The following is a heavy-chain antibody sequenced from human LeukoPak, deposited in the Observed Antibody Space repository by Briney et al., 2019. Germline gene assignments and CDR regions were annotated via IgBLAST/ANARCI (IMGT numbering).Heavy chain of an antibody. CDR1: GGSISSSSYY. CDR3: ATFKLYEQQLVRGDAFDI. D-gene: IGHD6-13*01. CDR2: IYYSGST. V-gene: IGHV4-39*01. Sequence: SETLSLTCTVSGGSISSSSYYWGWIRQPPGKGLEWIGSIYYSGSTYYNPSLKSRVTISVDTSKNQFSLKLSSVTAADTAVYYCATFKLYEQQLVRGDAFDIWGQGTMVTVSS. J-gene: IGHJ3*02.